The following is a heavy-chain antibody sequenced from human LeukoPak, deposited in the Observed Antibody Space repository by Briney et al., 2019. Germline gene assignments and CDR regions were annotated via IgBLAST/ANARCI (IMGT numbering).Heavy chain of an antibody. CDR3: AKGEVPAAMLSPFDY. V-gene: IGHV3-30*18. CDR2: ISYDGSNK. Sequence: PGRSLRLSCAASGFTFSSYGMHWVRQAPGKGLEWVAVISYDGSNKYYADSVKGRFTISRDNSKNTLYLQMNSLRAEDTAVYYCAKGEVPAAMLSPFDYWGQGTLVTVSS. D-gene: IGHD2-2*01. J-gene: IGHJ4*02. CDR1: GFTFSSYG.